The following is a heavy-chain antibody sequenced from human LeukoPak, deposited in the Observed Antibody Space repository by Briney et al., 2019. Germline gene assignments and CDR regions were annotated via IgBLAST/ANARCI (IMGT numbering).Heavy chain of an antibody. CDR1: GFTVSSNY. V-gene: IGHV3-53*01. CDR2: IYSGGST. J-gene: IGHJ3*02. Sequence: PGGSLRLSCAASGFTVSSNYMSWVRQAPGKGLEWVSVIYSGGSTYYADSVKGRFTISRDNSKNTLYLQMNSLRAEDTAVYYCAKDSSWYGDAFDIWGQGTMVTVSS. CDR3: AKDSSWYGDAFDI. D-gene: IGHD6-13*01.